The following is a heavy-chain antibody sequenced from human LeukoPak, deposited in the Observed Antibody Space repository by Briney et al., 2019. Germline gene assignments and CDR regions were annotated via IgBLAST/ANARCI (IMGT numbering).Heavy chain of an antibody. V-gene: IGHV3-7*01. CDR3: ARDTRTFDY. CDR1: GFTFSNAW. Sequence: GGSLRLSCAASGFTFSNAWMNWVRQAPGKGLEWVANIKQDGSEKYYVDSVKGRFTISRDNAKNSLFLQMNSLRADDTAVYYCARDTRTFDYWGQGTLVTVSS. J-gene: IGHJ4*02. CDR2: IKQDGSEK. D-gene: IGHD1-26*01.